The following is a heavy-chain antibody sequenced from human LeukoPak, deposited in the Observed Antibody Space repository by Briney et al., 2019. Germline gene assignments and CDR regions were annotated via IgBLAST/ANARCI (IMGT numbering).Heavy chain of an antibody. V-gene: IGHV1-3*01. CDR1: VYTFTSYA. D-gene: IGHD3-22*01. CDR2: INAGNGNT. CDR3: AKGNFYESSGYCVPGDY. J-gene: IGHJ4*02. Sequence: ASVCVSCTVSVYTFTSYAMPWVRQAPGQRLEWMGWINAGNGNTKLSQKYQGRVTITRDTSASTAYKELSRLRSEATAVYYCAKGNFYESSGYCVPGDYLGQGTLVTVSS.